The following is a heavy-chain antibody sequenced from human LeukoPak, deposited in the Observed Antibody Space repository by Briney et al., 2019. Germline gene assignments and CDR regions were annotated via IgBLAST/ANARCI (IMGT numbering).Heavy chain of an antibody. CDR3: AHSGTVTTPHDAFDI. D-gene: IGHD4-17*01. J-gene: IGHJ3*02. Sequence: SGPTLVKPTQTLTLTCTFSGFSLSTSGVGVGWIRLPPGKALEWLALIYWNDDKRYSPSLKSRLTITKDTSKNQVVLTMTNMDPVDTATYYCAHSGTVTTPHDAFDIWGQGTMVTVSS. CDR1: GFSLSTSGVG. V-gene: IGHV2-5*01. CDR2: IYWNDDK.